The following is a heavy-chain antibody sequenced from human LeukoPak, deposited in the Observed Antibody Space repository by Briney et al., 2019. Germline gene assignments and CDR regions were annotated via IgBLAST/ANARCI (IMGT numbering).Heavy chain of an antibody. CDR1: GGYTGSHY. D-gene: IGHD2/OR15-2a*01. Sequence: SETLSVTCTVSGGYTGSHYWSWIRQPAGKGLEWIGRISPSGTTHYNPSLGSRVTMSVDTSKNYFSLRLSSVTAADTAVYYCARDFYASGFYFWFDPWGQGMLVTVSS. CDR3: ARDFYASGFYFWFDP. J-gene: IGHJ5*02. V-gene: IGHV4-4*07. CDR2: ISPSGTT.